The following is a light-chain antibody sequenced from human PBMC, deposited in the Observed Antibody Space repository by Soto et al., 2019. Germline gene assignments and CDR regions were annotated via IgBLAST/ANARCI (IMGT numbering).Light chain of an antibody. CDR1: SSDGGSYNR. V-gene: IGLV2-18*02. CDR3: SSYTTSSTYA. Sequence: QSALTQPPSVSGSPGQSVAISCTGTSSDGGSYNRVSWYQQPPGTAPKLMIYDVSNRPSGVPDRFSGSKSGNTASLTISGLQAEDEADYYCSSYTTSSTYAFGTGTKVTVL. CDR2: DVS. J-gene: IGLJ1*01.